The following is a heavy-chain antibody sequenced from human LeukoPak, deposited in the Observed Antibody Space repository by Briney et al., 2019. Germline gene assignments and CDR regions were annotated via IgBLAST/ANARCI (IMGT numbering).Heavy chain of an antibody. D-gene: IGHD1-26*01. J-gene: IGHJ6*04. CDR2: INPNSGGT. CDR3: ARAPNLASTEPPLGMDV. V-gene: IGHV1-2*02. CDR1: GYTFTGYY. Sequence: ASVKVSCKASGYTFTGYYMHWVRQAPGQGLEWMGWINPNSGGTNYAQKFQGRVTMTRDTSISTAYMELSRLRSDDMAVYYCARAPNLASTEPPLGMDVWGKGTTVTISS.